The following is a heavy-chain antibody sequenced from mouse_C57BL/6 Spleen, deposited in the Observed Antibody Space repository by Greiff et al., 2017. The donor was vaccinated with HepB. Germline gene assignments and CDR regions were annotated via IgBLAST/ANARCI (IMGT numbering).Heavy chain of an antibody. V-gene: IGHV1-64*01. D-gene: IGHD2-4*01. J-gene: IGHJ2*01. CDR1: GYTFTSYW. CDR2: IHPNSGST. CDR3: AREGSMDYDEGLYYFHY. Sequence: VKLQQPGAELVKPGASVKLSCKASGYTFTSYWMHWVKQRPGQGLEWIGMIHPNSGSTNYNEKFKSKATLTVDKSSSTAYMQLSSLTSEDSAVYYCAREGSMDYDEGLYYFHYWGQGTTLTVSS.